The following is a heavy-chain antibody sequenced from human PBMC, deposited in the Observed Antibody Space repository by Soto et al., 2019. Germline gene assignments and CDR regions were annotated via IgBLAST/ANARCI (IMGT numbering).Heavy chain of an antibody. J-gene: IGHJ4*02. V-gene: IGHV4-34*01. CDR3: AKMSIAARRSFDY. CDR1: GGSFSGYY. D-gene: IGHD6-6*01. Sequence: SETLSLTCAVYGGSFSGYYWSWIRQPPGKGLEWIGEINHSGSTNYNPSLKSRVTISVDTSKNQFSLKLSSVTAADTAVYYCAKMSIAARRSFDYWGQGTLVTVSS. CDR2: INHSGST.